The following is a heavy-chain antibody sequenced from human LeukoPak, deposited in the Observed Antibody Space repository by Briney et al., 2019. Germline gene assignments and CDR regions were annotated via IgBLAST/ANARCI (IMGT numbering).Heavy chain of an antibody. CDR3: ARGRNRITGTRTNWFDP. CDR1: GYTFTSYY. Sequence: GASVKVSCKASGYTFTSYYMHWVRQAPGQGLEWMGIINPSGGSTSYAQKFQGRVTMTRDTSTSTVYMELSSLRSEDTAVYYCARGRNRITGTRTNWFDPWGQGTLVTVSS. V-gene: IGHV1-46*01. D-gene: IGHD1-7*01. CDR2: INPSGGST. J-gene: IGHJ5*02.